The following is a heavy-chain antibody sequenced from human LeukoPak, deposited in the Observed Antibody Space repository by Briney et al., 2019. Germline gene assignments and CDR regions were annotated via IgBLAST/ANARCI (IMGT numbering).Heavy chain of an antibody. V-gene: IGHV4-4*07. Sequence: PGGSLRLSCAASGFTFSTYAMSWIRQPAGKGLEWIGRIYSTGSTNYSPSLKSRVTMSVDKSKNQFSLNLSSVTAADTAVYYCARGIADPYSFDSWGQGTLVTVSS. CDR1: GFTFSTYA. D-gene: IGHD6-13*01. CDR3: ARGIADPYSFDS. J-gene: IGHJ4*02. CDR2: IYSTGST.